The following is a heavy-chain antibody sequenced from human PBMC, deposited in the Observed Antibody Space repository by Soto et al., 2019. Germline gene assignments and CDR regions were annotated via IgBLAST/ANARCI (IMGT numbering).Heavy chain of an antibody. Sequence: QVQLVQSGAEVKKPGASVKVSCKASGYTFTGYYMHWVRQAPGQGLEWMGWINPNSGGTNYAQKVQGWVTMTRDTSISTAYMELSRLRSDDTAVYYCAREEAVLVPAAMSYYYYGMDVWGQGTTVTVSS. CDR3: AREEAVLVPAAMSYYYYGMDV. D-gene: IGHD2-2*01. CDR1: GYTFTGYY. V-gene: IGHV1-2*04. CDR2: INPNSGGT. J-gene: IGHJ6*02.